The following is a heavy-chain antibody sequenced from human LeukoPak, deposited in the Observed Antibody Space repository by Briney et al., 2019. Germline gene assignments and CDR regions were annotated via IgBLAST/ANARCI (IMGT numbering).Heavy chain of an antibody. CDR3: ASPAAHCGGDCYFDY. V-gene: IGHV1-69*06. J-gene: IGHJ4*02. D-gene: IGHD2-21*02. CDR1: GGTFSSYA. Sequence: SVKVSCKASGGTFSSYAISWVRQAPGQGLEWMGGIIPIFGTADYAQKFQGRVTITADKSTSTAYMELSSLRSEDTAVYYCASPAAHCGGDCYFDYWGQGTLVTVSS. CDR2: IIPIFGTA.